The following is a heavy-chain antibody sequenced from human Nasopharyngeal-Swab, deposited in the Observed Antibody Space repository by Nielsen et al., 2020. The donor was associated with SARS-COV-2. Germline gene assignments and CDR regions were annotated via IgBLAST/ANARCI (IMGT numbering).Heavy chain of an antibody. CDR1: GGSISSSSYY. CDR3: ARGTNYDFWSNYAHYYFDY. D-gene: IGHD3-3*01. V-gene: IGHV4-39*07. J-gene: IGHJ4*02. CDR2: IYYSGST. Sequence: SETLSLTCTVSGGSISSSSYYWAWIRQPPGKGLEWIGTIYYSGSTYYNPSLKSRLTLSVDTSTNQFSLKLGSLTAADTAVYYCARGTNYDFWSNYAHYYFDYWGQGALVTVSS.